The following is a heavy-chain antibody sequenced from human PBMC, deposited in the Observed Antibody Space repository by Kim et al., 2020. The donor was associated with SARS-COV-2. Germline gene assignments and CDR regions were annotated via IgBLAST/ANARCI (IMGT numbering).Heavy chain of an antibody. J-gene: IGHJ6*03. CDR2: IYYSGST. CDR1: GGSISSSSYY. V-gene: IGHV4-39*01. D-gene: IGHD6-13*01. CDR3: ARRRGGGRSSCPLGSCYYCMVV. Sequence: SETLSLTCTVSGGSISSSSYYWGWIRQPPGKGLEWIGSIYYSGSTYYNPSLKSRVTISVDTSKNQFSLKLSSVTAADTAVYYCARRRGGGRSSCPLGSCYYCMVVWGKGTTVTVSS.